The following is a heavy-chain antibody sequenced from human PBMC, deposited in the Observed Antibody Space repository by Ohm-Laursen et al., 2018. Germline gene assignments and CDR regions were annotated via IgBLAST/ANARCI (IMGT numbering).Heavy chain of an antibody. CDR2: ISSTSGYI. D-gene: IGHD3-10*01. V-gene: IGHV3-21*06. CDR3: ARDLYYYGSGTHYMPYYFDY. Sequence: SLRLSCAAPGFTFSSYSMNWVRQAPGKGLEWVSSISSTSGYIRYADSVKGRFTISKDNAKDSLYLLMNSLRAEDTAVYYCARDLYYYGSGTHYMPYYFDYWGQGTLVTVSS. CDR1: GFTFSSYS. J-gene: IGHJ4*02.